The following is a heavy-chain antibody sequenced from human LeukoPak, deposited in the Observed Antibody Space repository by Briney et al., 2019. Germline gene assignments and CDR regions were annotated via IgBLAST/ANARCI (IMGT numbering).Heavy chain of an antibody. V-gene: IGHV1-69*04. D-gene: IGHD3-10*01. Sequence: ASVKVSCKASGGTFSSYAISWVRQAPGQGLEWMGRIIPILGIANYAQKFQGRVTITADKSTSTAYTELSSLRSEDTAVYYCASYYGSGSYYAPYYCGMDVWGQGTTVTVSS. CDR2: IIPILGIA. CDR3: ASYYGSGSYYAPYYCGMDV. CDR1: GGTFSSYA. J-gene: IGHJ6*02.